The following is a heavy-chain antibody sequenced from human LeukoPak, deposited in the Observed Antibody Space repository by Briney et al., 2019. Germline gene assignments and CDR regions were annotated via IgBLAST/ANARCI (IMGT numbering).Heavy chain of an antibody. V-gene: IGHV3-9*01. D-gene: IGHD3-10*01. Sequence: PGGSLRLSCAASGFTFDDYAMHWVRHAPGKGLEWVSGISWNSGSIGYADSVKGRFTISRDNAKNSLYLQMNSLRAEDTALYYCAKDGYYGSSYYYYYMDVWGKGTTVTISS. CDR3: AKDGYYGSSYYYYYMDV. CDR1: GFTFDDYA. CDR2: ISWNSGSI. J-gene: IGHJ6*03.